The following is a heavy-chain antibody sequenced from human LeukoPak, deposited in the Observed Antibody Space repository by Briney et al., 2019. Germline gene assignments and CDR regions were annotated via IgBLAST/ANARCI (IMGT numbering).Heavy chain of an antibody. V-gene: IGHV4-39*01. CDR2: IYYSGST. CDR1: GGSISSSSYY. CDR3: ARRVAVAGAYGY. D-gene: IGHD6-19*01. J-gene: IGHJ4*02. Sequence: SETLSLTCTVSGGSISSSSYYWGWIRQPPGKGLEWIGSIYYSGSTYYNPSLKSRVTISVDTSKNQFSLKLSSVTAADTAVYYCARRVAVAGAYGYWGQGTLVTVSS.